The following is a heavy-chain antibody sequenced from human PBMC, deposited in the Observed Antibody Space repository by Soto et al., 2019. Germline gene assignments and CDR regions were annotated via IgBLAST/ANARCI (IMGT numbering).Heavy chain of an antibody. J-gene: IGHJ6*02. D-gene: IGHD3-10*01. V-gene: IGHV3-48*01. CDR1: GFTFSSYS. CDR3: ARGAAYYYGSGSYYYYGMDV. Sequence: EVQLVESGGGLVQPGGSLRLSCAASGFTFSSYSMNWVRQAPGKGLEWVSYISSSGTTIYYADSVKGRFIISRDNAKNSLYLQMNSLRAEDTAVYYCARGAAYYYGSGSYYYYGMDVWGQGTTVTVSS. CDR2: ISSSGTTI.